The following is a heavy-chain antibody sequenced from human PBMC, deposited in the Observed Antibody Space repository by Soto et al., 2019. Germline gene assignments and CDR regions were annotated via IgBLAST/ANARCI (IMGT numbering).Heavy chain of an antibody. Sequence: PGESLKISCKGSGYSFTSYWISWVRQMPGKGLEWMGRIDPSDSYTNYSPSFQGHVTISADKSISTAYLQWSSLKASDTAMYYCARSYSSSWLLDYNWFDPWGQGTLVTVSS. CDR3: ARSYSSSWLLDYNWFDP. CDR1: GYSFTSYW. V-gene: IGHV5-10-1*01. CDR2: IDPSDSYT. D-gene: IGHD6-13*01. J-gene: IGHJ5*02.